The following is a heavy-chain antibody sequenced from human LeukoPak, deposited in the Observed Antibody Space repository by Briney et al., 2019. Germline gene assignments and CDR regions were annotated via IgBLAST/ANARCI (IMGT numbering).Heavy chain of an antibody. D-gene: IGHD6-13*01. Sequence: PGGSPRLSCTVTVFTVSSNSMSWVRQAPGKGLEWVTFIYSDNTHYSDSVKGRFTISRDNSKNTLYLQMNSLRAEDTAVYYCARAYSSSWYWNWFDPWGQGTLVTVSS. V-gene: IGHV3-53*01. CDR3: ARAYSSSWYWNWFDP. CDR2: IYSDNT. J-gene: IGHJ5*02. CDR1: VFTVSSNS.